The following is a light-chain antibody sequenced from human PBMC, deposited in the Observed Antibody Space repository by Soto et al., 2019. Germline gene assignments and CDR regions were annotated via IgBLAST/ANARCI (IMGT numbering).Light chain of an antibody. CDR1: SSDVAGYNY. V-gene: IGLV2-8*01. CDR3: SSYASSNNWV. CDR2: EVS. J-gene: IGLJ3*02. Sequence: QSALTQPPSASGSPGQSVTISCTGTSSDVAGYNYVSWYQQHPGKAPKLMIYEVSKRPSGVPDRFSGSKSGNTASLTVSALQAEDEADYYCSSYASSNNWVFGGGTKLTVL.